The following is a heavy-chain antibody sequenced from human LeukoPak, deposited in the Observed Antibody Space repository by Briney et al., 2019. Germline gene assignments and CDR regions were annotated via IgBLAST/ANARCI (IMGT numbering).Heavy chain of an antibody. CDR2: INPNTGNT. V-gene: IGHV1-8*02. CDR1: GYTFTSYG. CDR3: AKPYFYGSGSYSYYLDH. Sequence: GASVKVSCKASGYTFTSYGISWVRQATGQGLEWMGWINPNTGNTYYAQKFQGRVTMTRSTSISTAYMELSSLRSDDTAVYYCAKPYFYGSGSYSYYLDHWGQGTLVTVSS. D-gene: IGHD3-10*01. J-gene: IGHJ4*02.